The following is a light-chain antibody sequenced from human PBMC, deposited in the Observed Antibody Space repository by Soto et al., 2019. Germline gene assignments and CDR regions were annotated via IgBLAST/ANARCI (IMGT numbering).Light chain of an antibody. CDR1: QSVSNNY. V-gene: IGKV3-20*01. Sequence: EVLLTQSPVTLSLSPGERVSLSCRASQSVSNNYLAWYQQKPGQAPRLLISGASSRATGIPDRFSGSGSGTDFTLTISRLEPEDFAVYSCQQYGSSPITFGQGTRLEI. CDR3: QQYGSSPIT. J-gene: IGKJ5*01. CDR2: GAS.